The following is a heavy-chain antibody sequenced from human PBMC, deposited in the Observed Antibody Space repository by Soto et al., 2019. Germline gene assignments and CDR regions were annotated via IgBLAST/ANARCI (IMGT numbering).Heavy chain of an antibody. CDR3: ARDPRGDYGSGSYYYYYGMDV. Sequence: PSETLSLTCAVSGGSISSGGYSWSWIRQPPGKGLEWIGYVYHSGSTYYNPSLKSRVTISVDRSKNQFSLKLSSVTAADTAVYYCARDPRGDYGSGSYYYYYGMDVWGQGTTVTVSS. J-gene: IGHJ6*02. V-gene: IGHV4-30-2*01. CDR1: GGSISSGGYS. CDR2: VYHSGST. D-gene: IGHD3-10*01.